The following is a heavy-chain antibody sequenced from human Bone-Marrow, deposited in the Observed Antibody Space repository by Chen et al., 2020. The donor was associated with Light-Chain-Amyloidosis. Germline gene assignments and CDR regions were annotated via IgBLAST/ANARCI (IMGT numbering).Heavy chain of an antibody. V-gene: IGHV1-24*01. CDR3: AKDISYDDILPGYPADAFDI. Sequence: QVQLVQSGAEVKKPGASVKVSCKVSGYTLTELSMHWVRQAPGKGLEWMGGFDPVDGETIYAQKFQGRVTMTEDTSTDTAYMELSSLRSEDTAVYYCAKDISYDDILPGYPADAFDIWGQGTMVTVSS. CDR2: FDPVDGET. D-gene: IGHD3-9*01. CDR1: GYTLTELS. J-gene: IGHJ3*02.